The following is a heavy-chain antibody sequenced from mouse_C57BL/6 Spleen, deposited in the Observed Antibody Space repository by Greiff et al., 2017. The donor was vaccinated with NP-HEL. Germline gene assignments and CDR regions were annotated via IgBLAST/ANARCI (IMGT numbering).Heavy chain of an antibody. V-gene: IGHV1-69*01. Sequence: QVQLQQPGAELVMPGASVKLSCKASGYTFTSYWMHWVKQRPGQGLEWIGEIDPSDSYTNYNQKFKGKSTLTVDKSSSTAYMQLSSLTSEDSAVYYWAQGGYGNFGGFAYWGQGTPVTVSS. D-gene: IGHD2-1*01. CDR2: IDPSDSYT. CDR3: AQGGYGNFGGFAY. CDR1: GYTFTSYW. J-gene: IGHJ3*01.